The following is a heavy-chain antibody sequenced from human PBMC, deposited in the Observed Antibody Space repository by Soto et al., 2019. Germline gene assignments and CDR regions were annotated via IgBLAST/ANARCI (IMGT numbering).Heavy chain of an antibody. CDR3: ARDPLGFGDNGY. V-gene: IGHV4-30-4*01. CDR1: GGSISSGDYY. J-gene: IGHJ4*02. CDR2: IYYSGST. Sequence: SETLSLTCTVSGGSISSGDYYWSWIRQPPGKGLEWIGYIYYSGSTYYNPSLKSRVTISVDTSKNQFSLKLSSVTAADTAVYYCARDPLGFGDNGYWGQGTLVTVSS. D-gene: IGHD3-10*01.